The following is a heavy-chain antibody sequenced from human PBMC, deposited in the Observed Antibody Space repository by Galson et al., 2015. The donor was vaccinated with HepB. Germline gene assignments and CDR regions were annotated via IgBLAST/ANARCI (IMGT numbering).Heavy chain of an antibody. D-gene: IGHD5-18*01. CDR2: ISGNGDST. J-gene: IGHJ5*01. V-gene: IGHV3-23*01. CDR3: AKGYGLFDS. Sequence: SLRLSCAASGFAFDTHAMSWVRQAPGRGQEWISGISGNGDSTFYADSVKGRFTVSGDNSNNMLYLQMNSLRAEDAGLYFCAKGYGLFDSWGQGILVTVSS. CDR1: GFAFDTHA.